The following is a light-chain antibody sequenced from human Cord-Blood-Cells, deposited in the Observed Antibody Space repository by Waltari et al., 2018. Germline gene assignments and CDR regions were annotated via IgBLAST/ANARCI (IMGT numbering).Light chain of an antibody. V-gene: IGLV2-14*01. CDR1: SRDVGGYNY. J-gene: IGLJ2*01. CDR3: SSYTSSSTLVV. CDR2: DVS. Sequence: QSALTQPASVSGSPGQSITISCTGTSRDVGGYNYASLYQQHPGKAPKLMIYDVSNRPSGVSNRFSGSKSGNTASLTISGLQAEDEADYYCSSYTSSSTLVVFGGGTKLTVL.